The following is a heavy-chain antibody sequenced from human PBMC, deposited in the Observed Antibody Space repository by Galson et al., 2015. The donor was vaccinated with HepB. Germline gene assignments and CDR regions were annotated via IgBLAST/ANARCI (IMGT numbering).Heavy chain of an antibody. D-gene: IGHD1-26*01. Sequence: SLRLSCAASGFTFSSYTMDWVRQAPGKGLEWVSSISRSSNYIFYADSVNGRFTIPRDNAKNSLYLQMNSLRAEDTAVYYCARQVGIGSGSTDYWGQGTLVSVSS. CDR1: GFTFSSYT. CDR2: ISRSSNYI. J-gene: IGHJ4*02. CDR3: ARQVGIGSGSTDY. V-gene: IGHV3-21*06.